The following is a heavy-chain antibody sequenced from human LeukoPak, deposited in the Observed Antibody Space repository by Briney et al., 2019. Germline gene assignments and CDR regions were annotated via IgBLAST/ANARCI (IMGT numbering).Heavy chain of an antibody. J-gene: IGHJ4*02. CDR1: GFTFSSYG. V-gene: IGHV3-23*01. CDR2: ISGGAYTT. Sequence: GGSLRLSCAASGFTFSSYGMTWVRQAPGKGLEWVSSISGGAYTTYYADFVKGRFTISRDNSKNTLYLQMNSLRAEDTAVYYCAKDYYDSYYFDHWGQGTLVTVSS. CDR3: AKDYYDSYYFDH. D-gene: IGHD3-22*01.